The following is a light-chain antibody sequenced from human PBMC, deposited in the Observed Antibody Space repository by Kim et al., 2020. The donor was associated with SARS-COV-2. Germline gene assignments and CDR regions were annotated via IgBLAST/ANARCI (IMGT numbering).Light chain of an antibody. J-gene: IGLJ1*01. CDR3: QAWDSSTVV. V-gene: IGLV3-1*01. CDR2: QDS. Sequence: PGQTASFTGWGDRLGNKYVYWNQRKPGQPPGLVINQDSKRPSGIPERISGANSGNTATLTISGTQAMDEADYYCQAWDSSTVVFGTGTKVTVL. CDR1: RLGNKY.